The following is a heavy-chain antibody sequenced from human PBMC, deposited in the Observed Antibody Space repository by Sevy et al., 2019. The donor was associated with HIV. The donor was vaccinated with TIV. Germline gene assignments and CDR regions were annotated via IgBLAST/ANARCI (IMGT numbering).Heavy chain of an antibody. CDR2: TYYRSKWYN. CDR3: ARNPSSCTSTSCHFDY. J-gene: IGHJ4*02. CDR1: GDSVSSNSAA. V-gene: IGHV6-1*01. D-gene: IGHD2-2*01. Sequence: SQTLSLTCAISGDSVSSNSAAWNWIRQSPSRGLEWLGRTYYRSKWYNDYAVSVKSRITINPDTSKNQFSLQLNSVTPEDTAVYYCARNPSSCTSTSCHFDYWGQGTLVTVSS.